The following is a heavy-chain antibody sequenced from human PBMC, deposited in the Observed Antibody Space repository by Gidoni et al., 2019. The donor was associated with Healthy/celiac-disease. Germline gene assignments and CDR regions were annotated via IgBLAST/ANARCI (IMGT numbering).Heavy chain of an antibody. D-gene: IGHD6-6*01. J-gene: IGHJ4*02. CDR1: GGSISSSNW. CDR2: IYHSGST. CDR3: ARSIAATPYFDY. V-gene: IGHV4-4*02. Sequence: QVQLQESGPGLVNPSGTLSLTCAVPGGSISSSNWWSWVRKPPGKGLELIGEIYHSGSTNYHPSLKSRVTISVDKSKNQVSLKLSAVAAADTAVYYCARSIAATPYFDYWGQGTLVTVSS.